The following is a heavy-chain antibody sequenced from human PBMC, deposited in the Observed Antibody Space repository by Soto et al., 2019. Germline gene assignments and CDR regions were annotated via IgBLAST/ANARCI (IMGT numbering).Heavy chain of an antibody. V-gene: IGHV4-39*01. CDR2: IFYSGST. J-gene: IGHJ3*02. Sequence: TSETLSLTCTVSGGSISSSRYYWGWIRQPPGKGLEWIGSIFYSGSTYHNPSLKSRVTISVDTSKNQFSLKLSSVTAADTAVYYCARPPTASLDAFDIWGQGTMVT. CDR3: ARPPTASLDAFDI. CDR1: GGSISSSRYY.